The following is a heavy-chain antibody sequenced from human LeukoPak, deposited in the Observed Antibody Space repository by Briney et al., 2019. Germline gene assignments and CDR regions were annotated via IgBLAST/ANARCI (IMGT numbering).Heavy chain of an antibody. CDR3: ARDDGQAHDY. Sequence: GGSLRLSCAASRFTLSTYWMSWVRQAPGKGLEWVAHIKQDGSQEYYVDSVKGRFTISRDSAKNSLYLQMNSLRAEDTAVYYCARDDGQAHDYWGQGTLVTVSS. CDR1: RFTLSTYW. D-gene: IGHD5-24*01. V-gene: IGHV3-7*01. CDR2: IKQDGSQE. J-gene: IGHJ4*02.